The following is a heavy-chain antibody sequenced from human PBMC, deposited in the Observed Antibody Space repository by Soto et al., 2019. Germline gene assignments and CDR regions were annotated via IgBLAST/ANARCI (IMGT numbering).Heavy chain of an antibody. Sequence: EVQLVESGGGLVQPGRSLRLSCAASGFTFDDYAMHWVRLAPGKGLEWVSYISWDSGTIDYADSVKGRFTISRDNAKKSLNLQMNSLRTEDTAFYFCPKDNGIVGVNYDGMDVWGQGTTVTVSS. V-gene: IGHV3-9*01. CDR2: ISWDSGTI. D-gene: IGHD3-3*01. CDR3: PKDNGIVGVNYDGMDV. J-gene: IGHJ6*02. CDR1: GFTFDDYA.